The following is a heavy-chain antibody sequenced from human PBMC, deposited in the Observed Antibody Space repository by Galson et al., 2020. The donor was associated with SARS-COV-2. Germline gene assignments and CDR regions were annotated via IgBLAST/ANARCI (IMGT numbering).Heavy chain of an antibody. Sequence: SETLSLTCTVSGGSISSGGYYWSWIRQHPGKGLEWIGYIYYSGSTYYNPSLKSRVTISVDTSKNQFSLKLSSVTAADTAVYYCARDHLAAAGTPVGYYYYYGMDVWGQGTTVTVSS. D-gene: IGHD6-13*01. V-gene: IGHV4-31*03. J-gene: IGHJ6*02. CDR2: IYYSGST. CDR3: ARDHLAAAGTPVGYYYYYGMDV. CDR1: GGSISSGGYY.